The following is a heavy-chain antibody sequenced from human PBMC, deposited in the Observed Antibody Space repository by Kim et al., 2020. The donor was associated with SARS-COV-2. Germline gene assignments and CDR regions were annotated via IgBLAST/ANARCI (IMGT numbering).Heavy chain of an antibody. V-gene: IGHV1-3*01. Sequence: KYSQKFQGRVTITRDTSASTAYMELSSLRSEDTAVYYCARGSYDSSGLDYWGQGTLVTVSS. D-gene: IGHD3-22*01. CDR3: ARGSYDSSGLDY. J-gene: IGHJ4*02.